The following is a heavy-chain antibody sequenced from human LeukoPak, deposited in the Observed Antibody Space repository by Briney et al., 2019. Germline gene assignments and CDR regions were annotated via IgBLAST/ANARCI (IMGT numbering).Heavy chain of an antibody. CDR2: IKQDGSEK. J-gene: IGHJ4*02. CDR3: ARDLAVGGEYYFDY. V-gene: IGHV3-7*01. D-gene: IGHD3-10*01. CDR1: GFTFSSYW. Sequence: GGSLRLSCAAPGFTFSSYWMSWVRQAPGKGLEWVANIKQDGSEKYYVDSVKGRFTISRDNAKNSLYLQMNSLRAEDTAVYYCARDLAVGGEYYFDYWGQGTLVTVSS.